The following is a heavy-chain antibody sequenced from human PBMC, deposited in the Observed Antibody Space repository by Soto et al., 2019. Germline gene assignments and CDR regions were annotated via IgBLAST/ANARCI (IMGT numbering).Heavy chain of an antibody. CDR2: ISAYNGNT. J-gene: IGHJ4*02. D-gene: IGHD3-3*01. CDR3: AREKTPYYDFWSGYSKTLAY. CDR1: GYTFTSYG. V-gene: IGHV1-18*04. Sequence: QVQLVQSGAEVKKPGASVKVSCKASGYTFTSYGISWVRQAPGQGLEWMGWISAYNGNTNYAQKLQGRVPMTTDTPTSTAYMGLRSLGSDETAVYYCAREKTPYYDFWSGYSKTLAYWGQGTLVTVSS.